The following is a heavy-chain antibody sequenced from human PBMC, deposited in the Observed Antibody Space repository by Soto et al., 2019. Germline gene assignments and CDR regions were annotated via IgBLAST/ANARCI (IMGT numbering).Heavy chain of an antibody. J-gene: IGHJ4*02. Sequence: ASVKVSCKASGYTFTDYYVHWVRQAPGQGLEWMGWINPNSGGTKSAQKFQGRVTMTRDTSISTAYMELSRLRYDDTAVYYCARRKGDYYDSSGYHYYFDYWGQGTLVTVSS. CDR1: GYTFTDYY. CDR3: ARRKGDYYDSSGYHYYFDY. D-gene: IGHD3-22*01. V-gene: IGHV1-2*02. CDR2: INPNSGGT.